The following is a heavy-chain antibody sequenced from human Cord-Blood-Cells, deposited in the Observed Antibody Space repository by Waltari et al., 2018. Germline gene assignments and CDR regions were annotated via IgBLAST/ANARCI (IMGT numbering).Heavy chain of an antibody. Sequence: QVQLQQWGAGLLKPSETLSLTCAVYGGSFSGYYWSWIRQPPGKGLEWIGEINHSGSTHYNQSLKSRVIMSVDTSKNQFSLKLSSVTAADTAVYYCARAIGSSGWYFDYWGQGTLVTVSS. V-gene: IGHV4-34*01. J-gene: IGHJ4*02. CDR2: INHSGST. D-gene: IGHD6-19*01. CDR3: ARAIGSSGWYFDY. CDR1: GGSFSGYY.